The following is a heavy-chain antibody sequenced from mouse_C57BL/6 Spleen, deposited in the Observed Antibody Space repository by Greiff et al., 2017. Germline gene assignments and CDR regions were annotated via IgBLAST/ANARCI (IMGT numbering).Heavy chain of an antibody. V-gene: IGHV1-64*01. D-gene: IGHD1-2*01. Sequence: VQLQQPGAELVKPGASVKLSCKASGYTFTSYWMHWVKQRPGQGLEWIGMIHPNSGSNNYNEKFKSKATLTVDKSSSTAYMQLSSLTSEDSAVYYCARSSTAWAMDYWGQGTSVTVSS. CDR3: ARSSTAWAMDY. CDR1: GYTFTSYW. J-gene: IGHJ4*01. CDR2: IHPNSGSN.